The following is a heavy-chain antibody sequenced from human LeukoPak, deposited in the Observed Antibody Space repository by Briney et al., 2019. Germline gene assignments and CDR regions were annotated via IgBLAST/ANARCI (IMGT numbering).Heavy chain of an antibody. J-gene: IGHJ5*02. CDR3: ARGGQLNWFDP. CDR2: ISYRGNT. V-gene: IGHV4-34*01. CDR1: GGSFSGHY. Sequence: PSETLSLTCAVYGGSFSGHYWSWIRQPPGKGLEWIGSISYRGNTYYNPSLKSRVTISVDTSKKQFSLKLRAVTAADTAVYYCARGGQLNWFDPWGQGTLVTVSS. D-gene: IGHD5-18*01.